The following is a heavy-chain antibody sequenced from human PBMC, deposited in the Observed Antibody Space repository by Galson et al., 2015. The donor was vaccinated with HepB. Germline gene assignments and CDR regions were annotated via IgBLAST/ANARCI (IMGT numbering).Heavy chain of an antibody. CDR1: GFTFSRYS. D-gene: IGHD3-10*01. V-gene: IGHV3-21*01. CDR3: ARGDSGEGVDY. J-gene: IGHJ4*02. CDR2: ISSSSSYI. Sequence: SLRLSCAASGFTFSRYSMNWVRQAPGKGLEWVSSISSSSSYIYYADSVKGRFTISRDNAKNSLYLQMNSLRAEDTAVYYCARGDSGEGVDYWGQGTLVTVSS.